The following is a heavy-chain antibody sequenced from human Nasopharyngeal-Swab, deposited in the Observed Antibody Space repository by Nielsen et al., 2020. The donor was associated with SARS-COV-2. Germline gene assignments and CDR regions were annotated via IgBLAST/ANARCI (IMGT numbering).Heavy chain of an antibody. D-gene: IGHD6-13*01. V-gene: IGHV3-30-3*01. CDR1: GFTFSSYA. CDR2: MSYDGSNK. Sequence: GESLKISCAASGFTFSSYAMHWVRQAPGKGLEWVAFMSYDGSNKYYADSVKGRFTISRDNSNNTPYLQMSSLRPEDTAVYFCARARPRLSRSIAAAGLDTFDIWGQGTMVTVSS. J-gene: IGHJ3*02. CDR3: ARARPRLSRSIAAAGLDTFDI.